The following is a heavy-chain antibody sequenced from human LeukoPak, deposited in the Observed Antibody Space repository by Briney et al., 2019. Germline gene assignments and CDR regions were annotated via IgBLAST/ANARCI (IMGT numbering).Heavy chain of an antibody. V-gene: IGHV4-59*08. Sequence: SETLSLTCSVSGDSMTTYYWSWIRQPPGKGPEWIGYIRYTGRTNYIPSLMRRVTMSIDTSRTQFSLKLNSVTAADTAVYFCARLSNPYGGFHLDYWGQGILVTVSS. CDR1: GDSMTTYY. J-gene: IGHJ4*02. CDR2: IRYTGRT. D-gene: IGHD3-10*01. CDR3: ARLSNPYGGFHLDY.